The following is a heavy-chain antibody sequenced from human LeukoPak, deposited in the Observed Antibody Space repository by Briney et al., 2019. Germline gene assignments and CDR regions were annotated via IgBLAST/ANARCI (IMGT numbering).Heavy chain of an antibody. D-gene: IGHD3-10*01. CDR1: GGSISYYY. Sequence: SETLSLTCTVSGGSISYYYWSWIRQPPGKGLQWIGYVYYSGSTNYNPSLKSRVTISVDTSKNQFSLKLNSVTPADTAVYYCARADGSGSYDNPLNYYYYYYMDVWGKGTTVTISS. CDR3: ARADGSGSYDNPLNYYYYYYMDV. V-gene: IGHV4-59*01. J-gene: IGHJ6*03. CDR2: VYYSGST.